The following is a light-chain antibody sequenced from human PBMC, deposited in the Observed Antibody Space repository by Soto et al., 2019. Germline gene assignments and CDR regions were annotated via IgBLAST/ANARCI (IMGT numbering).Light chain of an antibody. V-gene: IGKV1-39*01. CDR1: QSISSY. CDR2: AAS. Sequence: DIQMTQSPSSLSASVGDRVTITCRASQSISSYLNWYQQKPGKAPKLLIYAASSLQSGVPSRFSGSGSGTDFTLTISRLQPEAFAAYYCQQGYSTPHTFGPGTKLEIK. J-gene: IGKJ2*01. CDR3: QQGYSTPHT.